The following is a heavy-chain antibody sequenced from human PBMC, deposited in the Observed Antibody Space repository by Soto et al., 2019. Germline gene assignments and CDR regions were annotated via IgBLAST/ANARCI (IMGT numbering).Heavy chain of an antibody. Sequence: QVQLVQSGAEVKKPGSSVKVSCKASGGTFSSYAISWVRQAPGQGLEWMGGIIPIFGTANYAQKFQGRVTITADESTSTAYMELSSLRSEDTAVYYCARADLDTSMAYEGNWFDPWGQGTLVTVSS. CDR2: IIPIFGTA. CDR1: GGTFSSYA. J-gene: IGHJ5*02. CDR3: ARADLDTSMAYEGNWFDP. V-gene: IGHV1-69*12. D-gene: IGHD5-18*01.